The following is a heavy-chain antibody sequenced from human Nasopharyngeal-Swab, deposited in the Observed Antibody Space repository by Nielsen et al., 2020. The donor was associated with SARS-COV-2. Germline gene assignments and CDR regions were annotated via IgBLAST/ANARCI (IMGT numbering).Heavy chain of an antibody. Sequence: WIRQPPGKGLEWVSSISSSSIYTYHEGSVKGRFVISRDNAKNSLYLQMNSLTVEDTAVYYCAKESGPLTQPDTYYYDSSGYPYYYYYGMDVWGQGTTVTVSS. CDR2: ISSSSIYT. V-gene: IGHV3-21*01. D-gene: IGHD3-22*01. J-gene: IGHJ6*02. CDR3: AKESGPLTQPDTYYYDSSGYPYYYYYGMDV.